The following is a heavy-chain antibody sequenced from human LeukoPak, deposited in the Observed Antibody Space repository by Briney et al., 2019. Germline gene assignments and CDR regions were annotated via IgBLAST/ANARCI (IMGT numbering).Heavy chain of an antibody. CDR3: VRADTKKTAMVDY. CDR1: GFTFSDYS. CDR2: ISSSSSTI. Sequence: GGSLRLSCAASGFTFSDYSMKWVRQAPGKGLEWVSSISSSSSTIYYTESVKGRFTISRDNGKNSLYVQMNSLRVEDTAVYYCVRADTKKTAMVDYWGQGTLVAVSS. J-gene: IGHJ4*02. V-gene: IGHV3-48*01. D-gene: IGHD5-18*01.